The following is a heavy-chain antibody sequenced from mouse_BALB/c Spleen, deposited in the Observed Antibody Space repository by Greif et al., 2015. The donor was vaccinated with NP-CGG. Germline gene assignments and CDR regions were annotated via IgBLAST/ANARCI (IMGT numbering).Heavy chain of an antibody. D-gene: IGHD3-1*01. CDR1: GYTFTSYY. CDR3: TRGGSSGYVEGFAY. V-gene: IGHV1S81*02. CDR2: INPSNGGT. J-gene: IGHJ3*01. Sequence: QVQLQQPGAELVKPGASVKLSCKASGYTFTSYYMYWVKQRPGQGLEWIGEINPSNGGTNFNEKFKSKATLTVDKSSSTAYMQLSSLTSEDSAVYYCTRGGSSGYVEGFAYWGLGTLVTVSA.